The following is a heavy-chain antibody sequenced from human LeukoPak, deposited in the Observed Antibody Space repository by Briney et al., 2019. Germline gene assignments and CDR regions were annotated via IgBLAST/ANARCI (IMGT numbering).Heavy chain of an antibody. J-gene: IGHJ5*02. CDR2: IYSGGST. CDR3: ARGVTYYDFWSGYSPGWFDP. Sequence: GGSLRLSCAASGFTFSNSAMNWVRQAPGKGLEWVSVIYSGGSTYYADSVKGRFTISRDNSKNTLYLQMNSLRAEDTAVYYCARGVTYYDFWSGYSPGWFDPWGQGTLVTVSS. D-gene: IGHD3-3*01. V-gene: IGHV3-53*01. CDR1: GFTFSNSA.